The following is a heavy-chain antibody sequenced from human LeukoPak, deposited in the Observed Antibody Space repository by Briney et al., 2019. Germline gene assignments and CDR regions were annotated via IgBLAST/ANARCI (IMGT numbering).Heavy chain of an antibody. CDR1: GGSISSYY. D-gene: IGHD2-2*01. J-gene: IGHJ4*02. V-gene: IGHV4-4*09. CDR2: IYTSGST. Sequence: SETLSLTCTVSGGSISSYYWRWIRQPPGRGLEWIGYIYTSGSTNYNPSLKSRVTISVDTSKNQFSLKLSSVTAADTAVYYCATSYAGHDYWGQGTLVTVSS. CDR3: ATSYAGHDY.